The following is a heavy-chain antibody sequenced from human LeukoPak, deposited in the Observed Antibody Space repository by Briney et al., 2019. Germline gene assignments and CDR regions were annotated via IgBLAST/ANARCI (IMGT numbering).Heavy chain of an antibody. CDR2: IRSKAYGGTT. Sequence: GGSLRLSCTASGFTFGDYAMSWVRQAPGKGLEWVGFIRSKAYGGTTEYAASVKGRFTISRDDSKSIAYLQMNSLKTEDTAVYYCTRGGGYSGYDYYYYYGMDVWGKGTSVTVSS. V-gene: IGHV3-49*04. CDR3: TRGGGYSGYDYYYYYGMDV. CDR1: GFTFGDYA. D-gene: IGHD5-12*01. J-gene: IGHJ6*04.